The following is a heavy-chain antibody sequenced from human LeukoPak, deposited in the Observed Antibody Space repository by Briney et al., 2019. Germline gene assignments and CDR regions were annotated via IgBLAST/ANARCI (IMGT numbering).Heavy chain of an antibody. CDR2: IKQDGSQT. J-gene: IGHJ4*02. CDR1: GFTFSSYW. D-gene: IGHD1-26*01. Sequence: GGSLRLSCAVSGFTFSSYWMTWVRQAPGKGLEWVANIKQDGSQTYYVDSVKDRFTISRDNAKNSLYLQMNSLRAEDTAMYYCARDRPATGPKGVDYWGQGTLVTVSS. CDR3: ARDRPATGPKGVDY. V-gene: IGHV3-7*01.